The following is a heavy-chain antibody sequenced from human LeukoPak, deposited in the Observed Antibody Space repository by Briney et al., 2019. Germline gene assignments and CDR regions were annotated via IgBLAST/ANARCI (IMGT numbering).Heavy chain of an antibody. J-gene: IGHJ3*02. CDR2: INHSGST. D-gene: IGHD6-19*01. CDR3: ARSGSGWYSTIAFDI. CDR1: GGSFSGYY. Sequence: SETLSLTCAVYGGSFSGYYWSWIRQPPGKGLEWIGEINHSGSTNYNPSPKSRVTISVDTSKNQFSLKLSSVTAADTAVYYCARSGSGWYSTIAFDIWGQGTMVTVSS. V-gene: IGHV4-34*01.